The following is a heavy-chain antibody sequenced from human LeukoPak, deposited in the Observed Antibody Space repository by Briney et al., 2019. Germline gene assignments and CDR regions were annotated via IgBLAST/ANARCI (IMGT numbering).Heavy chain of an antibody. D-gene: IGHD3-22*01. J-gene: IGHJ4*02. CDR3: ARVLNYYDSSGYYFSY. CDR1: GFTFSYHT. V-gene: IGHV3-30-3*01. Sequence: GGSLRLSCAASGFTFSYHTMHWVRQAPGKGLEWVAVISYDGSNKYYADSVKGRFTISRDNSKNTLYLQMNSLRAEDTAVYYCARVLNYYDSSGYYFSYWGQGTQVTVSS. CDR2: ISYDGSNK.